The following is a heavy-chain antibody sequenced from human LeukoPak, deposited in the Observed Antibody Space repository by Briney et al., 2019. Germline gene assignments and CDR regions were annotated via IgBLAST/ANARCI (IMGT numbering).Heavy chain of an antibody. CDR3: ARVEANCSGGSCYPYYFDY. Sequence: SETLSLTCTVSGGSISSGGYYRSWIRQHPGKGLEWIGYIYYSGSTYYNPSLKSRVTISVDTPKNQFSLKLSSVTAADTAVYYCARVEANCSGGSCYPYYFDYWGQGTLVTVSS. CDR1: GGSISSGGYY. CDR2: IYYSGST. J-gene: IGHJ4*02. D-gene: IGHD2-15*01. V-gene: IGHV4-31*03.